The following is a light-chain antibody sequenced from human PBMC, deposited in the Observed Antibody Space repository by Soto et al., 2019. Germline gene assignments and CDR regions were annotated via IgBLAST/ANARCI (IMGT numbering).Light chain of an antibody. CDR2: EVS. CDR3: CSYAGSSTYV. J-gene: IGLJ1*01. Sequence: QSALTQPASVSGSPGQWITISCTGTSSDVGSYNLVSWYQQHPGKAPKLMIYEVSKRPSGVSNRFSGSKSGNTASLTISGLQDEDEADYCCCSYAGSSTYVFGTGTKVTVL. CDR1: SSDVGSYNL. V-gene: IGLV2-23*02.